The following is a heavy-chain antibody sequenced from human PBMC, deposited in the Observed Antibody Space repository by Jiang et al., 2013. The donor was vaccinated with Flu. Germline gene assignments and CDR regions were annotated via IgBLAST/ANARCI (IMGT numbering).Heavy chain of an antibody. J-gene: IGHJ4*02. CDR2: INPNSGGT. CDR3: ARERPEYSSGWNPFDY. Sequence: SGYTFTGYYMHWVRQAPGQGLEWMGWINPNSGGTNYAQKFQGWVTMTRDTSISTAYMELSRLRSDDTAVYYCARERPEYSSGWNPFDYWGQGTLVTVSS. CDR1: GYTFTGYY. V-gene: IGHV1-2*04. D-gene: IGHD6-19*01.